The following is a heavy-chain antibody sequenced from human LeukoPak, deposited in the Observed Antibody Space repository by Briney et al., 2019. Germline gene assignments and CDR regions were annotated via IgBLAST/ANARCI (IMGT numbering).Heavy chain of an antibody. D-gene: IGHD6-19*01. V-gene: IGHV3-23*01. J-gene: IGHJ4*02. Sequence: GGSLRLSCAASGFTFSSYAMSWVRQAPGKGLEWVSSIIGSGGTTYYADSVKGRFTISRDNPNNTLDLQMNSLTAEDTAVYYCAKGPVAVAGYYFDHWGQGTLVTVAS. CDR2: IIGSGGTT. CDR1: GFTFSSYA. CDR3: AKGPVAVAGYYFDH.